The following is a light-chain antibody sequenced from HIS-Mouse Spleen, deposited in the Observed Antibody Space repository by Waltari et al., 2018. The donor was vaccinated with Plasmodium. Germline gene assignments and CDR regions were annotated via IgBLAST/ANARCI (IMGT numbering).Light chain of an antibody. CDR2: DVS. CDR1: SSDVGGYNY. V-gene: IGLV2-14*03. J-gene: IGLJ1*01. Sequence: QSALTQPASVSGSPGQSITISCTGTSSDVGGYNYVSWYQQHPGKAPTLMIYDVSNGPSGVSNRFSGSKSGNTASLTISGLQAEDEADYYCSSYTSSSTLNYVFGTGTKVTVL. CDR3: SSYTSSSTLNYV.